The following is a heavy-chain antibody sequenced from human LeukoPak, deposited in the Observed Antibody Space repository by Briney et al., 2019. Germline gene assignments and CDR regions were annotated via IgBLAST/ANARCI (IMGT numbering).Heavy chain of an antibody. D-gene: IGHD6-13*01. CDR1: GFTFDDHG. CDR2: VSSSSSSI. V-gene: IGHV3-21*01. J-gene: IGHJ4*02. Sequence: GGSLRLSCAASGFTFDDHGTSWVRQVPGKGLEWVSSVSSSSSSIYYADSVKGRFTISTDNAKNSLYLQMNSLRAEDTAVYYCARDGRYSSSWYGPYYFDYWGQGTLVTVSS. CDR3: ARDGRYSSSWYGPYYFDY.